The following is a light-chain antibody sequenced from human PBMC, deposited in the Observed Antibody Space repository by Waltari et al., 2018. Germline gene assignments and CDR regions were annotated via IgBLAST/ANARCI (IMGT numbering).Light chain of an antibody. J-gene: IGLJ3*02. V-gene: IGLV2-14*01. Sequence: QSALTQPASVSGSPGQSLTISCTGPSSDVGGYNYVPWYQQHPGTAPKLMIYEVSNRPSGVSNRFSGSKSGNPASLTISGLQAEDEADYYCSSYTSSSTWVFGGGTKLTVL. CDR2: EVS. CDR3: SSYTSSSTWV. CDR1: SSDVGGYNY.